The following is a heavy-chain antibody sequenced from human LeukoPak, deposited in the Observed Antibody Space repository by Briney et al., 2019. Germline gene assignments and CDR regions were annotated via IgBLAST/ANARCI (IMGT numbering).Heavy chain of an antibody. D-gene: IGHD5/OR15-5a*01. V-gene: IGHV4-59*01. J-gene: IGHJ4*02. CDR2: IYYSGST. CDR1: GGSISSYY. Sequence: SEPLSLTCTVSGGSISSYYWSWIRQPPGKGLEWIGYIYYSGSTNYNPSLKSRVTISVDTSKNQFSLKLSSVTAADTAVYYCARVVGVYYFDYWGQGTLVTVSS. CDR3: ARVVGVYYFDY.